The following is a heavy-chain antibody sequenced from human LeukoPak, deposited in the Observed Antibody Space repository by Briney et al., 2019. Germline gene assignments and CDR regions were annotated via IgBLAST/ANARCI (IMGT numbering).Heavy chain of an antibody. CDR2: IRYDGSNK. CDR1: GFTFSNYG. Sequence: GGSLRLSCAASGFTFSNYGMHWVRQGPGKGLEWVAFIRYDGSNKYYADSVKGRFTISRDSSKNTLYLQMNSLRAEDTAVYYCAKVQKSGNYWDYFDYWGQGTLVTVSS. J-gene: IGHJ4*02. CDR3: AKVQKSGNYWDYFDY. V-gene: IGHV3-30*02. D-gene: IGHD1-26*01.